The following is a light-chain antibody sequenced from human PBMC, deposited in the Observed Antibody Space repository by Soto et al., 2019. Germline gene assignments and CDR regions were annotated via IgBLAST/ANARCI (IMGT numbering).Light chain of an antibody. CDR3: CSYTNTGTFV. Sequence: QSALTQPASVSGSPGQSITNTCTGTSSDVATYNRVSWYQHHPGKAPKLLISEVIKRPSGVSNRFSGSKSGNTASLTISGLQAEDEAAYYCCSYTNTGTFVFGSGTKVTVL. V-gene: IGLV2-23*02. CDR2: EVI. CDR1: SSDVATYNR. J-gene: IGLJ1*01.